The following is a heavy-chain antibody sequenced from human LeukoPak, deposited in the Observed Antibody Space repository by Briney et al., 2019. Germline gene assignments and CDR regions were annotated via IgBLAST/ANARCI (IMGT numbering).Heavy chain of an antibody. Sequence: GSLRLSCSASGFTFSRNAMHWVRQAPGKGLEYVSSIGTNGISTYYAGSVQDRFTISRDNSKNTLYLQMSSLRPEDTAVYYCVRGQEVIYTPTFDYWGRGAVVTVSS. CDR3: VRGQEVIYTPTFDY. CDR1: GFTFSRNA. V-gene: IGHV3-64*03. J-gene: IGHJ4*02. CDR2: IGTNGIST. D-gene: IGHD3-16*01.